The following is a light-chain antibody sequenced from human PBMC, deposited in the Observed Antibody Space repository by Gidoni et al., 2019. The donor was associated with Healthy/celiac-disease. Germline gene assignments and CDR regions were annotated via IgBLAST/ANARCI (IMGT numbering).Light chain of an antibody. V-gene: IGKV3-11*01. Sequence: EIVLTQSPATLSLSPGERATLSCRASQSVSSYLAWYQQKPGQAPRLLIYDASNRATGIPARFSGSGSGTDFTLTISSLEPEDFAVYYCQQRSNWPYNVXHGTKLEI. J-gene: IGKJ2*01. CDR3: QQRSNWPYN. CDR2: DAS. CDR1: QSVSSY.